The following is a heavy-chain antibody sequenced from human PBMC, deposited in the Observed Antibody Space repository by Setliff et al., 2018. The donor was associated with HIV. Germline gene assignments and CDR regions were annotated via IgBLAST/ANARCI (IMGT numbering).Heavy chain of an antibody. Sequence: TLSLTCAVSGYSISRSHWWGWIRQPPGKGLEWIGYIYYSGSTNYNPSLKSRATMSVDTSNNRFSLKLSSVTALDTAVYYCAKTVVGDSYALPNDGFDIWGQGTRVT. V-gene: IGHV4-28*06. D-gene: IGHD3-16*01. J-gene: IGHJ3*02. CDR1: GYSISRSHW. CDR2: IYYSGST. CDR3: AKTVVGDSYALPNDGFDI.